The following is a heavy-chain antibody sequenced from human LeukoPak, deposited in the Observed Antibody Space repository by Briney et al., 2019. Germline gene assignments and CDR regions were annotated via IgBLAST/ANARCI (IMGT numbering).Heavy chain of an antibody. CDR2: IYYSGCT. J-gene: IGHJ3*02. CDR3: ARTAYGSGSYYKGPNAFDI. D-gene: IGHD3-10*01. Sequence: PSETLSLTCTVSGGSISSGDYYWSWIRQPPGKGLEWIGYIYYSGCTYYNPSLESRVTISVDTSKNQFSLKLSSVTAADTAVYYCARTAYGSGSYYKGPNAFDIWGQGTMVTVSS. V-gene: IGHV4-30-4*08. CDR1: GGSISSGDYY.